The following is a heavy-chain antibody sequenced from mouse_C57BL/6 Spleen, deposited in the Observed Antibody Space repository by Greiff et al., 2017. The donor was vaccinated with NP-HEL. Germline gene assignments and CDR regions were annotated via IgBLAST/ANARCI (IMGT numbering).Heavy chain of an antibody. CDR3: ARRRYYGSSYGYWYFDV. D-gene: IGHD1-1*01. J-gene: IGHJ1*03. CDR2: ISNGGGST. CDR1: GFTFSDYY. V-gene: IGHV5-12*01. Sequence: EVKLVESGGGLVQPGGSLKLSCAASGFTFSDYYMYWVRQTPEKRLEWVAYISNGGGSTYYPDTVKGRFTISRDNAKNTLYLQMSRLKSEDTAMYYCARRRYYGSSYGYWYFDVWGTGTTVTVSS.